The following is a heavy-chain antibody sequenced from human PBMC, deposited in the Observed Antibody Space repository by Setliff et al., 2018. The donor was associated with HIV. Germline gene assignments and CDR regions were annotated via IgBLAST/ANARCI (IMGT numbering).Heavy chain of an antibody. CDR2: IHYTGIS. V-gene: IGHV4-59*11. CDR3: ARARKYRILWEPSPYYGRDV. J-gene: IGHJ6*02. D-gene: IGHD1-26*01. Sequence: SETLSLTCVISGGSMGSHYWSWIRQSPGKGLEWIGNIHYTGISDINPSLKRRATISLDRPKIQSSLKLSSVTAADTAIYYCARARKYRILWEPSPYYGRDVWGQGTTVTVSS. CDR1: GGSMGSHY.